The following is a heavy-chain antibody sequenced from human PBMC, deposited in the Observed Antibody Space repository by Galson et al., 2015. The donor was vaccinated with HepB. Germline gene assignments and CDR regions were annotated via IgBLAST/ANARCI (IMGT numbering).Heavy chain of an antibody. D-gene: IGHD2-15*01. CDR3: ARDSEDIVVVVAAPHAFDI. CDR2: IIPIFGTA. J-gene: IGHJ3*02. V-gene: IGHV1-69*13. CDR1: GGTFSSYA. Sequence: SVKVSCKASGGTFSSYAISWVRQAPGQGLEWMGGIIPIFGTANYAQKFQGRVTITADESTSTAYMELSSLRSEDTAVYYCARDSEDIVVVVAAPHAFDIWGQGTMVTVSS.